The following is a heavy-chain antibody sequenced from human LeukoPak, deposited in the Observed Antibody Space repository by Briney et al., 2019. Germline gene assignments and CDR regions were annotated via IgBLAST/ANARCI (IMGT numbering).Heavy chain of an antibody. V-gene: IGHV3-43D*03. CDR3: AKDRGPLVRIVPPGIDY. J-gene: IGHJ4*02. Sequence: GGSLRLSCAASGFTFDDYAMHWVRQAPGKGLEWVSLISWDGGSTYYADSVKGRFTISRDNSKNSLYLQMNSLRAEDTALYYCAKDRGPLVRIVPPGIDYWGQGTLVTVSS. D-gene: IGHD2-2*01. CDR1: GFTFDDYA. CDR2: ISWDGGST.